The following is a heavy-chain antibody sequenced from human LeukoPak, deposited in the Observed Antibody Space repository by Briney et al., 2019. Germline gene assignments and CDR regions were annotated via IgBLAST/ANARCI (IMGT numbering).Heavy chain of an antibody. J-gene: IGHJ5*02. V-gene: IGHV4-4*09. CDR3: ARHGSVRSPLGP. CDR1: GGSISSYY. Sequence: SETLSLTCTVSGGSISSYYWSWIRQPPGKGLEWIGYIYATGSTNYNPSLKSRVTISVDTSKNQFPLNLRSVTAADTAVYYCARHGSVRSPLGPWGQGTLVTVSS. D-gene: IGHD3-10*01. CDR2: IYATGST.